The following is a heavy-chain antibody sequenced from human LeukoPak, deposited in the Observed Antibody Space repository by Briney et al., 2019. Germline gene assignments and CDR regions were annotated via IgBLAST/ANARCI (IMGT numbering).Heavy chain of an antibody. CDR1: GFTFSSYS. CDR3: ARDKSSGWLYYFDY. Sequence: GGSLRLSCAASGFTFSSYSVNWVRHAPGKGLEWVSYISSSSTIYYADSVKGRFTISRDNAKNSLYLQMNSLRAEDTAVYYCARDKSSGWLYYFDYWGQGTLVTVSS. CDR2: ISSSSTI. V-gene: IGHV3-48*01. J-gene: IGHJ4*02. D-gene: IGHD6-19*01.